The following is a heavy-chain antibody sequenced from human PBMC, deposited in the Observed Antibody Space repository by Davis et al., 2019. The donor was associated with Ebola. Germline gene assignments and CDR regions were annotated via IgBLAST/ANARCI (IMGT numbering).Heavy chain of an antibody. V-gene: IGHV3-7*01. Sequence: GESLKISCAASGFTFSSYWMSWVRQAPGKGLEWVANIKQDGSEKYYVDSVKGRFTISRDNAKNSLYLQMNSLRAEETAVYYCARDQEGDYGDGMDVWGKGTTVTVSS. CDR3: ARDQEGDYGDGMDV. CDR2: IKQDGSEK. J-gene: IGHJ6*04. D-gene: IGHD4-17*01. CDR1: GFTFSSYW.